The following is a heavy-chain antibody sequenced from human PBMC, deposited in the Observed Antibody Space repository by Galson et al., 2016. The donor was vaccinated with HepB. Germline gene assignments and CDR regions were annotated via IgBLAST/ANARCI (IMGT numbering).Heavy chain of an antibody. J-gene: IGHJ6*03. CDR2: IYYNGDT. V-gene: IGHV4-39*01. D-gene: IGHD6-19*01. CDR1: GGSISSSNYY. CDR3: ATVISVSGKYYYYYMDV. Sequence: SETLSLTCIVSGGSISSSNYYWGWIRQPPGRGLEWIGSIYYNGDTYYNPSLESRVTISVDTSKNQFSLRLSSVTAADTAVYYCATVISVSGKYYYYYMDVWGKGTPVTVSS.